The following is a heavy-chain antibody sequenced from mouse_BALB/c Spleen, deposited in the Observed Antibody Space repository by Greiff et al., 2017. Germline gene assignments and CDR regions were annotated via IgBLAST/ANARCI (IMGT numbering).Heavy chain of an antibody. J-gene: IGHJ1*01. CDR3: AGTTDWYFDV. Sequence: VHVKQSGAELVKPGASVKLSCTASGFNIKDTYMHWVKQRPEQGLEWIGRIDPANGNTKYDPKFQGKATITADTSSNTAYLQLSSLTSEDTAVYYCAGTTDWYFDVWGAGTTVTVSS. CDR1: GFNIKDTY. D-gene: IGHD2-14*01. CDR2: IDPANGNT. V-gene: IGHV14-3*02.